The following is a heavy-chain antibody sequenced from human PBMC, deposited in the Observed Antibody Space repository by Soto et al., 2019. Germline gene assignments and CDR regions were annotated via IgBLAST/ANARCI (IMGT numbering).Heavy chain of an antibody. CDR2: VSGSGADT. CDR1: GFTFGNYA. V-gene: IGHV3-23*01. D-gene: IGHD3-22*01. J-gene: IGHJ4*02. Sequence: EVQLLESGGGLERPGGSLRLSCAVSGFTFGNYAMTWVRQAPGKGLEWVSSVSGSGADTYYADSVKGRFTISRDNSKSTLYLQMNSLRAEDTALYYCAKDHDYYSSGPKWGQGTLVTVSS. CDR3: AKDHDYYSSGPK.